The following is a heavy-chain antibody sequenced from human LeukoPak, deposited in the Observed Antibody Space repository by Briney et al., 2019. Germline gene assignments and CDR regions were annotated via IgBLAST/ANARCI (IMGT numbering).Heavy chain of an antibody. CDR1: GGSISSGSYY. Sequence: SQTLSLTCTVSGGSISSGSYYWNWVRQHPGKGLEWIGYIYYSGSTYYNPSLKSRVSISVDTSKNQFSLKLSSVTAADTAVYYCARHFYDSSGYYDYWGQGTLVTVSS. D-gene: IGHD3-22*01. CDR3: ARHFYDSSGYYDY. CDR2: IYYSGST. V-gene: IGHV4-31*03. J-gene: IGHJ4*02.